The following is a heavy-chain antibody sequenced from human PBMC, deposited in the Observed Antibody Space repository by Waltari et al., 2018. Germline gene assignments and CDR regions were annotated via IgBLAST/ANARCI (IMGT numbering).Heavy chain of an antibody. CDR3: SRHIPSVCGGDCYHSFYYGLDV. Sequence: EVQLLESGGGLVQPGGSLRLSCAASGFTFSSYAMSWVRPAPGKGLEWVSAISGSGGSTYYADSVKGRFAISRDNSKNTLYLQMNSLRAEDTAVYYCSRHIPSVCGGDCYHSFYYGLDVWGQGTTVIVSS. CDR1: GFTFSSYA. D-gene: IGHD2-21*02. V-gene: IGHV3-23*01. CDR2: ISGSGGST. J-gene: IGHJ6*02.